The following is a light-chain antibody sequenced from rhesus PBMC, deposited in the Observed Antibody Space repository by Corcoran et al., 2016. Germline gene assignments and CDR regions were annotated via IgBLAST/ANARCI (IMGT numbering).Light chain of an antibody. CDR1: QSVSSH. Sequence: EIVMTQSPATLSLSSGERATFSCRASQSVSSHVAWYQQKPDQTPRPLMYGASSRATGTPDMFRGSGSGTDFTLIISNLESEDVGLYFCHQYNKLHSFGQRTKVEIK. CDR3: HQYNKLHS. V-gene: IGKV3S9*01. CDR2: GAS. J-gene: IGKJ2*01.